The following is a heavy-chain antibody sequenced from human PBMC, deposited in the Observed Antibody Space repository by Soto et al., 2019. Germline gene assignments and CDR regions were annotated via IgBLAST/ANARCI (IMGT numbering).Heavy chain of an antibody. D-gene: IGHD3-3*01. V-gene: IGHV3-48*02. J-gene: IGHJ4*02. CDR1: GFTFSSYS. CDR2: ISTTSSSI. CDR3: ARKGVAFDY. Sequence: EVQLVQSGGGLVQPGGSLRLSCAASGFTFSSYSMNWVRQAPGKGLEWISYISTTSSSIYHADSVKGRFTISRDNAKNSLFLQMHSLRDEDTAVYYCARKGVAFDYWGQGALVTVSS.